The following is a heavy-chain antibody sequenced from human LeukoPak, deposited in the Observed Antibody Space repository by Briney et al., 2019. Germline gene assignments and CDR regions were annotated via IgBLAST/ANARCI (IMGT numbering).Heavy chain of an antibody. D-gene: IGHD3-16*02. J-gene: IGHJ4*02. Sequence: SETLSLTCPVSGDTVNTRRYYWGWIRQPPGKGLEWIGSIYHSGSTYYEPSLRSRVTISIDTSRNQFSLNLTSVTTADTALYFCARPDIVKGGFDYWGQGTLVTVSS. CDR3: ARPDIVKGGFDY. V-gene: IGHV4-39*01. CDR1: GDTVNTRRYY. CDR2: IYHSGST.